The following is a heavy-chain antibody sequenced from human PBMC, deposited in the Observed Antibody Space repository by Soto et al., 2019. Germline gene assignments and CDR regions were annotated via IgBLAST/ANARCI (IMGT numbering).Heavy chain of an antibody. J-gene: IGHJ4*02. V-gene: IGHV3-7*01. Sequence: GGSLRLSCAASGFTFSSYWMSWVRQAPGKGLEWVANIKQDGSEKYYVDSVKGRFTISRDIAKNSLYLQMNSLRADDTAVYYCAYSGYDGGLRFDYWGQGTLVTVSS. CDR3: AYSGYDGGLRFDY. D-gene: IGHD5-12*01. CDR1: GFTFSSYW. CDR2: IKQDGSEK.